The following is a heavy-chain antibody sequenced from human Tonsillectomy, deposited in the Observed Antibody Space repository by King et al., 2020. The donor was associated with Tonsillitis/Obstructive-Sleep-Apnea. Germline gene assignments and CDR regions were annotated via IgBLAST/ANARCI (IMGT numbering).Heavy chain of an antibody. J-gene: IGHJ4*02. CDR1: GYTFTGYY. Sequence: VQLVESGAEMKEPGASVKVSCKASGYTFTGYYIHWVRQAPGQGLGWMGRINPSTGGTNSARKFQGRVTLTRDTSITTAYMEISGLRSDDTAVYFCARMASRGVVIPADWGQGTLVTVSS. D-gene: IGHD2-21*01. CDR3: ARMASRGVVIPAD. V-gene: IGHV1-2*06. CDR2: INPSTGGT.